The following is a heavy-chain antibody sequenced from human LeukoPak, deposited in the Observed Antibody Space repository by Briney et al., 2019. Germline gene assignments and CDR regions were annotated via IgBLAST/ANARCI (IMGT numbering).Heavy chain of an antibody. CDR3: ARGERGAARMRYYYYYGMDV. V-gene: IGHV4-34*01. Sequence: SETLSLTCAVYGGSFSGYYWSWIRQPPGKGLEWIGEINHSGSTNYNPSLKSRVTISVDTSKNQFSLKLSSVTAADTAVYYCARGERGAARMRYYYYYGMDVWGQGTTATVSS. D-gene: IGHD6-6*01. CDR1: GGSFSGYY. CDR2: INHSGST. J-gene: IGHJ6*02.